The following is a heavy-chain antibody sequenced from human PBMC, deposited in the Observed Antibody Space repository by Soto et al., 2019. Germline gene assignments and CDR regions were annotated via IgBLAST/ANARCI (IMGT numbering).Heavy chain of an antibody. CDR1: GVSISSYY. CDR2: IYYSGST. V-gene: IGHV4-59*01. J-gene: IGHJ5*02. CDR3: AGTPYSHASSGAX. D-gene: IGHD3-22*01. Sequence: ETLSLTFTVSGVSISSYYWSWIRQPPGKGLEWIWYIYYSGSTNYNHSLKSRVTISVETSKKQSSLKLSSVTAADTAVYYCAGTPYSHASSGAXWGQGTLVTVSX.